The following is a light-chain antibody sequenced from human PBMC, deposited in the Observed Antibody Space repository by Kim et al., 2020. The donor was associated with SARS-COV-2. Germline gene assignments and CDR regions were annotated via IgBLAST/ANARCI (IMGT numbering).Light chain of an antibody. J-gene: IGKJ5*01. V-gene: IGKV3-11*01. CDR2: DAS. CDR3: QQRSNWPPIT. Sequence: IVLTQSPATLSLSPGERATLSCRASQSVSSYLAWYQHKPGQAPRLLIYDASNRATGIPARFRGSGSGTDFTLTISSLQPEDFAVYYCQQRSNWPPITFGQGTRLEIK. CDR1: QSVSSY.